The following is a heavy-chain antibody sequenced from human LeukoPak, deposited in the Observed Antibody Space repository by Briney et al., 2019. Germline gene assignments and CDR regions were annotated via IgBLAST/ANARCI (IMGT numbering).Heavy chain of an antibody. CDR3: AREGAEGMITFGGVIVIFDY. CDR1: GDSVSSNSAA. D-gene: IGHD3-16*02. CDR2: TYYRSKWYN. Sequence: SQTLSLTCAISGDSVSSNSAAWNWIRQSPSRGLERLGRTYYRSKWYNDYAVSVKSRITINPDTSKNQFSLQLNSVTPEDTAVYYCAREGAEGMITFGGVIVIFDYWGQGTLVTVSS. J-gene: IGHJ4*02. V-gene: IGHV6-1*01.